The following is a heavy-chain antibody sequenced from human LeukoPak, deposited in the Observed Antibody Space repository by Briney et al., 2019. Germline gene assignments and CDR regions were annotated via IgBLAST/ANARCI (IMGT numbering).Heavy chain of an antibody. V-gene: IGHV3-23*01. CDR1: GFTFSISA. CDR3: VKFAPGSLSGDWFDP. D-gene: IGHD7-27*01. CDR2: ISGTVGTT. J-gene: IGHJ5*02. Sequence: GGSLRLSCAASGFTFSISAMSWVRQAPGKGLEWVSAISGTVGTTWYADSVKGRFTISRDNSKNTLFLQMSSLGAEDTAIYYCVKFAPGSLSGDWFDPWGQGTLVTVSS.